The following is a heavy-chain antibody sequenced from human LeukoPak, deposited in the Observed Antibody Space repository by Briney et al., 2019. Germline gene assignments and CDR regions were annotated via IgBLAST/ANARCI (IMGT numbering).Heavy chain of an antibody. D-gene: IGHD3-22*01. J-gene: IGHJ4*02. CDR3: ARDAYYYDSSGYYYPTYYFDY. CDR1: GFTFDDYG. V-gene: IGHV3-20*04. CDR2: INWNGGST. Sequence: RTGGSLRLSCAASGFTFDDYGMSWVRQAPGKGLEWVSGINWNGGSTGYADSVKGRFTISRDNAKNSLYLQMNSLRAEDTALYYCARDAYYYDSSGYYYPTYYFDYWGQGTLVTVSS.